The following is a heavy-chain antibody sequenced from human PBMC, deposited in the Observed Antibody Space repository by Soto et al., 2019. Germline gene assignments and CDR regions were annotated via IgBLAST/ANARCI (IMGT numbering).Heavy chain of an antibody. CDR1: GFTFSSYS. V-gene: IGHV3-21*01. D-gene: IGHD2-15*01. J-gene: IGHJ5*02. CDR3: ARDLGYCSGGSCYVPWFDH. Sequence: GGSLRLSCAASGFTFSSYSMNWVRQAPGQGLEWVSSISSSSSYIYYADSVKGRFTISRDNAKNSLYLQMNSLRAEDTAVYYCARDLGYCSGGSCYVPWFDHWGPGTLVTVSS. CDR2: ISSSSSYI.